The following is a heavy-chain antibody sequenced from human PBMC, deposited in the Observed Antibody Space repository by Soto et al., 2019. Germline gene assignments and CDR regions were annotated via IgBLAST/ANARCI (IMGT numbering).Heavy chain of an antibody. CDR3: ARGSGVFYYYGMDV. CDR1: GGAISSGGYY. D-gene: IGHD2-15*01. J-gene: IGHJ6*02. V-gene: IGHV4-31*03. CDR2: IYYSGST. Sequence: PSETLSLTGTVAGGAISSGGYYWSWIRRHPGKDLEWIGYIYYSGSTYYNPSPKSRVTISVDTSKNQFSLKLSSVTAADTAVYYCARGSGVFYYYGMDVWGQGTTVTVSS.